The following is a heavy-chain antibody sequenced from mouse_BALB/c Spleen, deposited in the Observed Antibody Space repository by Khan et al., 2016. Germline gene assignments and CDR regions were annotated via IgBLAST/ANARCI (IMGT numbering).Heavy chain of an antibody. CDR1: EYTFTNYG. CDR3: ARTGDYPYYAMDY. Sequence: QIQVVQSGPELKKPGETVKISCKASEYTFTNYGMNWVKQAPGKGIKWMGWTNTNTGEPTYAEEYKGRFVFSLEASASTAYWQINNLKNEHSATYFCARTGDYPYYAMDYWGQGTSVTVSS. CDR2: TNTNTGEP. J-gene: IGHJ4*01. D-gene: IGHD2-13*01. V-gene: IGHV9-3*02.